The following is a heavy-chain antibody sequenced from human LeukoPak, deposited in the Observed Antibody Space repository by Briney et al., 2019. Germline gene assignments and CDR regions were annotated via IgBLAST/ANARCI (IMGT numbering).Heavy chain of an antibody. CDR2: ISNSGNNI. V-gene: IGHV3-11*04. CDR1: GFTFSDYY. D-gene: IGHD2-15*01. J-gene: IGHJ4*02. Sequence: KTGGSLRLSCAASGFTFSDYYMSWIRQAPGKGLEWVSYISNSGNNIYYADSVKGRFTISRDNAKNSLYLQMNSLRAEDAAVYYCARDGYCTSGSCYIDYWGQGTLVTVSS. CDR3: ARDGYCTSGSCYIDY.